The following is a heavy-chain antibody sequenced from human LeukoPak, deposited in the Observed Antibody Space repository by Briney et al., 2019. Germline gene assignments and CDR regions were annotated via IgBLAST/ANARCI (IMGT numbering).Heavy chain of an antibody. CDR2: INPNSGGT. Sequence: WASVKVSCKASGYTFIDYYIHWVRQAPGQGLEWLGWINPNSGGTNYAQKVQGRVNLIRETSINTAYMELSRLTSDDTALYYCERGGSSYRFGEYPYYFDYWGQGTLVTVSS. CDR3: ERGGSSYRFGEYPYYFDY. D-gene: IGHD3-10*01. V-gene: IGHV1-2*02. J-gene: IGHJ4*02. CDR1: GYTFIDYY.